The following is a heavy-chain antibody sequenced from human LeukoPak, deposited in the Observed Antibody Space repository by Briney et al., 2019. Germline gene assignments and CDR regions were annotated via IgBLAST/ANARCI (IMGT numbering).Heavy chain of an antibody. D-gene: IGHD5-24*01. V-gene: IGHV3-7*01. Sequence: PGGSLRLSCAASGFTFSSYWMSWVRQAPGKGLEWVANIKQDGSEKYYVDSVKGRFTISRDNAKNSLYLQMNSLRAEDTAVYYCAGEMATTWGYYGMDVWGQGTTVTVSS. CDR1: GFTFSSYW. CDR3: AGEMATTWGYYGMDV. J-gene: IGHJ6*02. CDR2: IKQDGSEK.